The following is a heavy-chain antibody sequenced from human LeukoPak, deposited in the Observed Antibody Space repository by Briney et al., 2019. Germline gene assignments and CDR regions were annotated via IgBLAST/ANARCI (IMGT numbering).Heavy chain of an antibody. CDR3: AREVLRLDY. CDR1: GYTFNTYS. Sequence: ASVKVSCKASGYTFNTYSINWVRQAPGQGPEWVGWINAHTGNPTYAQGFTGRFVFSLDTSVSTAYLQISSLRAEDTAVYYCAREVLRLDYWGQGTLVTVSS. V-gene: IGHV7-4-1*02. J-gene: IGHJ4*02. CDR2: INAHTGNP.